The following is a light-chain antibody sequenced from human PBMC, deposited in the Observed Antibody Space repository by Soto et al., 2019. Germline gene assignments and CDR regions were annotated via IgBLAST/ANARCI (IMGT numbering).Light chain of an antibody. CDR2: PAS. Sequence: DIQLTQSPSFLSASVGDRVTITCRASQGISSSLAWYQQKPGKAPKLLIYPASTLQSGVPSRFSGSGSGTEFHLTISSLQPQDCATYYCQQLNTYPITFGQGTRQEI. J-gene: IGKJ5*01. V-gene: IGKV1-9*01. CDR3: QQLNTYPIT. CDR1: QGISSS.